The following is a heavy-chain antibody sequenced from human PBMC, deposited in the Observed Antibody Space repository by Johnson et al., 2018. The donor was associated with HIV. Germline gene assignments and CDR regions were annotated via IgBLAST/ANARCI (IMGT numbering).Heavy chain of an antibody. CDR1: GFTFSDYY. J-gene: IGHJ3*02. D-gene: IGHD1-26*01. V-gene: IGHV3-11*01. CDR3: ARDRGGATSLDAFDI. CDR2: ISSGGSTI. Sequence: QVQLLESGGGVVQPGRSLRLSCAASGFTFSDYYMRWIRQAPGKGLEWVSYISSGGSTIYYADSVKGRFTISRDNSKNTLYLQMNSLRAEDTAVYYCARDRGGATSLDAFDIWGQGTMVTVSS.